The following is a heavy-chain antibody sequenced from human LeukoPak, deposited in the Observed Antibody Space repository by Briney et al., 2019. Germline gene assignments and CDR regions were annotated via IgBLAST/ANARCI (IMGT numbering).Heavy chain of an antibody. CDR3: ARGTYYYGSGEDAFDI. J-gene: IGHJ3*02. V-gene: IGHV3-21*01. CDR2: ISGTSNYI. D-gene: IGHD3-10*01. CDR1: GFTFSSYS. Sequence: GGSLRLSCAASGFTFSSYSMNWVRQAPGKGLEWVSSISGTSNYIYYADSLKGRFTISRDNAKNSLYLQMNSLRAEDTAVYYCARGTYYYGSGEDAFDIWGQGTMVTVSS.